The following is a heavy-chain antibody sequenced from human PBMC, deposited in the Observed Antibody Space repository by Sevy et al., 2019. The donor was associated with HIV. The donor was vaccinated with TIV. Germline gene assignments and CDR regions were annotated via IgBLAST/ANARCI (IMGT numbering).Heavy chain of an antibody. CDR3: ARARTDYYDSRGYDAFDI. CDR2: IIPIFGTA. V-gene: IGHV1-69*06. CDR1: GGTFSSYA. J-gene: IGHJ3*02. D-gene: IGHD3-22*01. Sequence: ASVKVSCKASGGTFSSYAISWVRQAPGQGLEWMGGIIPIFGTANYARKFQGRVTITADKSTCTAYMELSSLRSEDTAVYYCARARTDYYDSRGYDAFDIWGQGTMVTVSS.